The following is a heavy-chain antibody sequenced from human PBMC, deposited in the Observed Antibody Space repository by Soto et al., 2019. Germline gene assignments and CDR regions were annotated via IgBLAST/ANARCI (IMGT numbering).Heavy chain of an antibody. J-gene: IGHJ4*02. Sequence: EVQLVESGGGLVQPGGSLRLSCAASGFIFSDYWMSWVRHAPGKGLEWVANIRQDESEKYYVDSVKGQVTISRDNAKNTLYLQMNSLSADDTGVYYCARQDSSGYHYFDYWGQGTLVTVSS. CDR1: GFIFSDYW. CDR3: ARQDSSGYHYFDY. V-gene: IGHV3-7*01. D-gene: IGHD3-22*01. CDR2: IRQDESEK.